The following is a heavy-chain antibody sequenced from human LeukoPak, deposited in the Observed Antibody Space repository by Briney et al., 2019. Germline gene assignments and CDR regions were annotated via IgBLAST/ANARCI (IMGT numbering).Heavy chain of an antibody. Sequence: GRSLRLSCAASGFTFSSYAMHWVRQAPGKGLEWVAVISYDGSNKYYADSVKGRFTISRDNSKNTLYLQMNSLRAEDTAVYYCARVLPATPGYFDYWGQGTLVTVSS. V-gene: IGHV3-30*01. J-gene: IGHJ4*02. D-gene: IGHD2-15*01. CDR1: GFTFSSYA. CDR3: ARVLPATPGYFDY. CDR2: ISYDGSNK.